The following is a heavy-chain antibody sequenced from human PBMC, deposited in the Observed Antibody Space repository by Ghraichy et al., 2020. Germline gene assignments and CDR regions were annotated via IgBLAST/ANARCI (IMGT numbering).Heavy chain of an antibody. J-gene: IGHJ6*02. CDR3: ARGVYSFPYYYYGMDV. Sequence: SETLSPTCTVSGGSISSYYWSWIRQPPGKGLEWIGYIYYSGSTNYNPSLKSRVTISVDTSKNQFSLKLSSVTAADTAVYYCARGVYSFPYYYYGMDVWGQGTTGNVSS. CDR2: IYYSGST. CDR1: GGSISSYY. D-gene: IGHD6-13*01. V-gene: IGHV4-59*01.